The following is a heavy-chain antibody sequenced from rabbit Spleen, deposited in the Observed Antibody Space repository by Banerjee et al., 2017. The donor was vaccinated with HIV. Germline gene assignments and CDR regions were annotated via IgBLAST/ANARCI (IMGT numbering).Heavy chain of an antibody. J-gene: IGHJ6*01. CDR2: IYAGSSGST. CDR3: ARDTSSSFTSYGMGL. CDR1: GFSFSRSYW. D-gene: IGHD1-1*01. V-gene: IGHV1S40*01. Sequence: QSLEESGGDLVKPGASLTLTCTASGFSFSRSYWMCWVRPAPGKGLDWIGCIYAGSSGSTWYASWVNGRFTISKTSSTTVTLQMTSRTAADTATYFCARDTSSSFTSYGMGLWGPGTLVTVS.